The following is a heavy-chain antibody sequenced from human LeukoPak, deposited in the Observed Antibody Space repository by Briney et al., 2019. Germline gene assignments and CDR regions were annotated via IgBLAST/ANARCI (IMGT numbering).Heavy chain of an antibody. CDR3: ARPYYYDSSGYYINY. CDR2: ISSSSSTI. D-gene: IGHD3-22*01. Sequence: GGSLRLSCAASGFTFSSYSMNWLRQAPGKGLEWVSYISSSSSTIYYADSVKGRFTISRDNAKNSLYLQMNSLRAEDTAVYYCARPYYYDSSGYYINYWGQGTLVTVSS. V-gene: IGHV3-48*01. CDR1: GFTFSSYS. J-gene: IGHJ4*02.